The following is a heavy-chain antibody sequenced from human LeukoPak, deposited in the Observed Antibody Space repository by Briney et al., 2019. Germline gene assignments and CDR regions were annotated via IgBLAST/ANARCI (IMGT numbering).Heavy chain of an antibody. CDR3: ARDPIVGATKVNAFDI. V-gene: IGHV3-48*01. J-gene: IGHJ3*02. Sequence: PGGSLRLSCAASGFTLSSYSMNWVRQAPGKGLEWVSYISSSSSTIYYADSVKGRFTISRDNSKNTLYLQMNSLRAEDTAVYYCARDPIVGATKVNAFDIWGQGTMVTVSS. D-gene: IGHD1-26*01. CDR2: ISSSSSTI. CDR1: GFTLSSYS.